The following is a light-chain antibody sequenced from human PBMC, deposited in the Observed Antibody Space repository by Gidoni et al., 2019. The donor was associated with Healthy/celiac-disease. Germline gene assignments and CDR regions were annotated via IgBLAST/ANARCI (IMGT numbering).Light chain of an antibody. V-gene: IGKV3-11*01. CDR3: QQRSNRPLT. CDR2: DAS. Sequence: EPVFPESPATLSLSRGERATLSCRASQSVSSYLAWYQQKPGQAPRLLIYDASSMASGIPARFSGSGSGTDFTLTISSLEPEDFAVYYCQQRSNRPLTFGGGTKVEIK. CDR1: QSVSSY. J-gene: IGKJ4*01.